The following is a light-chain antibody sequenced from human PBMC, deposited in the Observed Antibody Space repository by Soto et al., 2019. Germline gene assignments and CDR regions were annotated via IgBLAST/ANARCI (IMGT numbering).Light chain of an antibody. Sequence: DIQMTQSPSSLSASVGDRVTITCRARQTISSYLNWYQQKPGKAPKLLIYAASSLQSGVPSRFSGSRSGTDFTLTISSLQPEDFATYYCQQSSSTPPTFGQGTKLEIK. CDR3: QQSSSTPPT. CDR2: AAS. V-gene: IGKV1-39*01. J-gene: IGKJ2*01. CDR1: QTISSY.